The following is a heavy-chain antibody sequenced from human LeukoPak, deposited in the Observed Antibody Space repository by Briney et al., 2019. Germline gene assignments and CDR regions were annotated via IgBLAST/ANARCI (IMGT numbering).Heavy chain of an antibody. CDR1: GYTFTSYA. CDR3: ASEVAVAWRNSPKYFQH. Sequence: ASVKVSCKASGYTFTSYAMHWVRQAPGQRLEWMGWINAGNGNTKYSQKFQGRVTITRDTSASTAYMELSSLRSEDTAVYYCASEVAVAWRNSPKYFQHWGQGTLVTVSS. CDR2: INAGNGNT. D-gene: IGHD6-19*01. J-gene: IGHJ1*01. V-gene: IGHV1-3*01.